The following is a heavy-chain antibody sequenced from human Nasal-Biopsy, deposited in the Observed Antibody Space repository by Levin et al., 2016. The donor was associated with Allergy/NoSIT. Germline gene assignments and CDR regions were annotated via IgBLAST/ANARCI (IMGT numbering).Heavy chain of an antibody. D-gene: IGHD2-15*01. CDR1: GGTFSGYS. CDR2: TTPIDRKS. J-gene: IGHJ6*02. Sequence: SVKVSCKFSGGTFSGYSITWVRQAPGQGLEWMGMTTPIDRKSKYSQRFRSRATISADISTSTAYMELSSLRPEDTAVYYCARLSDPPWSAGVVPAAWFIYGMDAWGQGTTVAVSS. V-gene: IGHV1-69*02. CDR3: ARLSDPPWSAGVVPAAWFIYGMDA.